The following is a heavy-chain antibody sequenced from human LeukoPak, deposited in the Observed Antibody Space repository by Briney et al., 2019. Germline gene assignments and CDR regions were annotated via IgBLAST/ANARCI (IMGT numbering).Heavy chain of an antibody. V-gene: IGHV4-59*12. Sequence: TSETLSLTCTVSGGSISSYYWSWIRQPPGKGLEWIGYIYYSGSTNYNPSLKSRVTISVDTSKNQFSLKLSSVTAADTAVYYCARDNYYDSSGYPLLGWFDPWGQGTLVTVSS. CDR1: GGSISSYY. D-gene: IGHD3-22*01. CDR3: ARDNYYDSSGYPLLGWFDP. CDR2: IYYSGST. J-gene: IGHJ5*02.